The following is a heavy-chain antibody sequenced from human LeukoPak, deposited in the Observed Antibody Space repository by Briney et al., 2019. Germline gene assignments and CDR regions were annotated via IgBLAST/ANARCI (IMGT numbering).Heavy chain of an antibody. J-gene: IGHJ4*02. D-gene: IGHD3-22*01. CDR2: IKSKTDGGTT. Sequence: WIRQPPGKGLEWVGRIKSKTDGGTTDYAAPVKGRFTISRDDSKNTLYLQMNSLKTEDTAVYYCSTTYYYDSSEGYWGQGTLVTVSS. V-gene: IGHV3-15*07. CDR3: STTYYYDSSEGY.